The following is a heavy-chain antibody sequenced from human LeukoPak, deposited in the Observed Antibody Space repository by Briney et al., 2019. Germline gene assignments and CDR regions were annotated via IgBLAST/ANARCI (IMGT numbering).Heavy chain of an antibody. CDR3: ARRIYSNQRGFDY. D-gene: IGHD4-11*01. J-gene: IGHJ4*02. V-gene: IGHV5-51*01. CDR2: IYPGDSET. Sequence: GESLKISCKGSGYSFTSYWIGWVRQMPGKGLEWMGIIYPGDSETRYNPSFQGQVTISADKSINTAYLQWSSLKASDTAMYYCARRIYSNQRGFDYWGQGTLVTVSS. CDR1: GYSFTSYW.